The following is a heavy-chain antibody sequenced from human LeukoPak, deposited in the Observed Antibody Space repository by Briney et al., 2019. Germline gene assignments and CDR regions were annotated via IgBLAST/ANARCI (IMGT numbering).Heavy chain of an antibody. V-gene: IGHV3-48*03. Sequence: GGSLRLSCAASGFIFSNYEMNWVRQAPGKGLEWVSYISRRGNTIYYADSVKGRFTISRDNAKNSLYLQMNSLRAEDTAVYDCAVPGGMDYWGQGTLVTVSS. CDR2: ISRRGNTI. J-gene: IGHJ4*02. CDR1: GFIFSNYE. CDR3: AVPGGMDY. D-gene: IGHD2-15*01.